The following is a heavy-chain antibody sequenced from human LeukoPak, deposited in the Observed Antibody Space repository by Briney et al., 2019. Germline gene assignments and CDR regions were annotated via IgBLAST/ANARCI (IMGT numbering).Heavy chain of an antibody. J-gene: IGHJ6*03. CDR2: INPNSGGT. V-gene: IGHV1-2*06. D-gene: IGHD2-2*01. CDR3: ARGLPTASYYYMDV. CDR1: RSTFTDYY. Sequence: ASVKVSCRTSRSTFTDYYMHWVQQAPGQGLEWMGRINPNSGGTNYAQNFQGRVTMTRDTSITTAYMELSRLRSDDTAVYYCARGLPTASYYYMDVWGKGTTVTVSS.